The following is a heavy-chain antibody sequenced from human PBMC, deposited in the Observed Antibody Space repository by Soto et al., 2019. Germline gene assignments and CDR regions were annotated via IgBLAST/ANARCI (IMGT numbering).Heavy chain of an antibody. CDR2: ISSSSTI. Sequence: GGSLRLSCAASGFTSSSYSMNWVRQAPGKGLEWVSYISSSSTIYYADSVKGRFTISRDNAKNSLYLQMNSLRDEDTAVYYCARDLSIVVVPAAIPTRKNWGQGTLVTVSS. J-gene: IGHJ4*02. CDR3: ARDLSIVVVPAAIPTRKN. V-gene: IGHV3-48*02. D-gene: IGHD2-2*01. CDR1: GFTSSSYS.